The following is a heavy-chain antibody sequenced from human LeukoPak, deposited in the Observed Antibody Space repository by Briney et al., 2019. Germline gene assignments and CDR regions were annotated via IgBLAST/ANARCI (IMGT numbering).Heavy chain of an antibody. Sequence: SETLSLTCTVSGGSISSSSYYWGWIRQPPGKGLEWIGSIYYSGSTYYNPSLKSRVTISVDTSKNQFSLKLSSVTAADTAVYYCARSRRDIVVVPAASHYGMDVWGQGNTVTVSS. CDR3: ARSRRDIVVVPAASHYGMDV. J-gene: IGHJ6*02. CDR2: IYYSGST. D-gene: IGHD2-2*01. V-gene: IGHV4-39*01. CDR1: GGSISSSSYY.